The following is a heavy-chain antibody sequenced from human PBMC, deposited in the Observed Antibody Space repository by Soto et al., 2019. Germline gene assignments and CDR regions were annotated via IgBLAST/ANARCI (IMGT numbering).Heavy chain of an antibody. Sequence: SLRLSCAASGFTFSSYSMNWVRQAPGKGLEWVSYISSSSSTIYYADSVKGRFTISRDNAKNSLYLQMNSLRDEDTAVYYCASLYCISTSCQVLDAFDVWGQGTMVTVSS. D-gene: IGHD2-2*01. CDR3: ASLYCISTSCQVLDAFDV. CDR1: GFTFSSYS. J-gene: IGHJ3*01. V-gene: IGHV3-48*02. CDR2: ISSSSSTI.